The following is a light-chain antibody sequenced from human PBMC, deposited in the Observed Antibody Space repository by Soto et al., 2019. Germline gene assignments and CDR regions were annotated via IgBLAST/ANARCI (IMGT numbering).Light chain of an antibody. V-gene: IGKV1D-16*01. Sequence: DIQMTQSPSSLSASVGDRVTITCRASQGISSWLAWYQQKPEKAPNPPIYATSSLQSGVPSRFSGSGSGTDFTLTISSLQPEDFATYYCQQYKSYPLTFGGGTKVEIK. CDR2: ATS. CDR1: QGISSW. CDR3: QQYKSYPLT. J-gene: IGKJ4*01.